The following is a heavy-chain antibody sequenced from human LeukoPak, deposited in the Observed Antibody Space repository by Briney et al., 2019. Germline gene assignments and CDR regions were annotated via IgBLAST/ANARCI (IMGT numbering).Heavy chain of an antibody. D-gene: IGHD2-2*02. V-gene: IGHV3-23*01. CDR3: AKYTERAFDI. Sequence: HSGGSLRLSCAASGFTFSSFAMSWVRQAPGKGLEWVSAISPTGAGTYYADSVKGLFTISRDNSKNTLYLQMNSLRAEDTAVYYCAKYTERAFDIWGQGTMVTVSS. CDR1: GFTFSSFA. J-gene: IGHJ3*02. CDR2: ISPTGAGT.